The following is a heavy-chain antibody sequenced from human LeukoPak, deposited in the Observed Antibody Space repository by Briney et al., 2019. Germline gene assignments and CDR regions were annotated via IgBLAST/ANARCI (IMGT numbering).Heavy chain of an antibody. CDR2: IHSGGST. Sequence: SGGSLRLSCAASGFTVSSNYMSWVRQAPGKGLEWVSVIHSGGSTYYADSVKGRFTISRDNSKNMVYLQMNSLRAEDTAVYYCAREGYSSSWGHFDYWGQGTLVTVSS. CDR1: GFTVSSNY. V-gene: IGHV3-53*01. CDR3: AREGYSSSWGHFDY. D-gene: IGHD6-13*01. J-gene: IGHJ4*02.